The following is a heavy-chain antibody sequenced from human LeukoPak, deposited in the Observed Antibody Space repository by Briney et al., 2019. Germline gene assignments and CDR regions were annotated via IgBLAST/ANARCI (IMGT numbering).Heavy chain of an antibody. V-gene: IGHV4-61*01. J-gene: IGHJ4*02. D-gene: IGHD1-7*01. Sequence: SETLSLTCTVSGVSVSGGHYYCSWIRQSPGKGLEWFGYIHYSGSTLYHPSLKNRVTMSLDTSKNQFSLNLSSATAADTAVYYCTRTGSTGGYWGQGTLVTVSS. CDR1: GVSVSGGHYY. CDR3: TRTGSTGGY. CDR2: IHYSGST.